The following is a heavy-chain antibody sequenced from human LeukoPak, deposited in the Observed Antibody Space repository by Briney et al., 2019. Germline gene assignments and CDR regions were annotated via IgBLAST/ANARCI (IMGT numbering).Heavy chain of an antibody. Sequence: ASVKVSCKASGYTFTGYYMHWVRQAPGQGLEWMGRVNPNSGDTNYAQKFQGRVTMTRDTSISTAYMELSRLRSDDTAIYYCAREGFPYDGSGAYDCWGLGTLAAVSS. CDR2: VNPNSGDT. J-gene: IGHJ4*02. CDR1: GYTFTGYY. CDR3: AREGFPYDGSGAYDC. D-gene: IGHD3-22*01. V-gene: IGHV1-2*06.